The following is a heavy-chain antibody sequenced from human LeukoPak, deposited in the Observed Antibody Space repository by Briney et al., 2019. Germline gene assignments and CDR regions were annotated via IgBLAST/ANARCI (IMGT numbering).Heavy chain of an antibody. Sequence: SETLSLTCSVSGGSISSDYWSWIRQPAGKGLEWIGRIYTSGSTNYNPSLKSRVTMSLDTSKNQFSLKLSSVTAADTAVYYCARCRYGSCDYFDYWGQGTLVTVSS. CDR1: GGSISSDY. CDR2: IYTSGST. D-gene: IGHD1-26*01. V-gene: IGHV4-4*07. J-gene: IGHJ4*02. CDR3: ARCRYGSCDYFDY.